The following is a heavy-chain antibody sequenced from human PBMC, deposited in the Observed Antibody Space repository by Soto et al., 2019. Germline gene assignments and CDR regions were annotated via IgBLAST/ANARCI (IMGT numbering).Heavy chain of an antibody. V-gene: IGHV4-39*01. D-gene: IGHD5-12*01. CDR3: ARHISDIVATTGEYYFDY. CDR2: IYYSGST. J-gene: IGHJ4*02. Sequence: QLQLQESGPGLVKPSETLSLTCTVSGGSISSSSYYWGWIRQPPGKGLEWIGSIYYSGSTYYNPTLKSRVTISVDTSKNQFSLKLGSVTAADTAVYYCARHISDIVATTGEYYFDYWGQGTLVTVSS. CDR1: GGSISSSSYY.